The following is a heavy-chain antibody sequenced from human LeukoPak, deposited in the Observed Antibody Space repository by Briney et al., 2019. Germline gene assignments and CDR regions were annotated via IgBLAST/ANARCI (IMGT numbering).Heavy chain of an antibody. CDR2: INPSGGST. D-gene: IGHD2-2*01. Sequence: ASVTVSCKASGYTFTSYYMHWVRQAPGQGLEGMGIINPSGGSTSYAQKFQGRVTMTRDTSTSTVYMELSSLRSEDTAVYYCAREHCSSTSCSWFDPWGQGTLVTVSS. V-gene: IGHV1-46*01. CDR1: GYTFTSYY. J-gene: IGHJ5*02. CDR3: AREHCSSTSCSWFDP.